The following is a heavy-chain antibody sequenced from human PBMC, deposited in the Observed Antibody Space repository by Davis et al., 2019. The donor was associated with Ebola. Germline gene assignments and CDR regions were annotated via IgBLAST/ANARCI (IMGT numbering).Heavy chain of an antibody. V-gene: IGHV4-34*01. D-gene: IGHD6-6*01. CDR1: GGSFSGYY. Sequence: SETLSLTCAVYGGSFSGYYWSWIRQPPGKGLEWIGEINHSGSTNYNPSLKSRVTISVDTSKNQFSLKLSSVTAADTAPYYCARSAGYSNSLDYWDQGTLVTVSS. CDR3: ARSAGYSNSLDY. J-gene: IGHJ4*02. CDR2: INHSGST.